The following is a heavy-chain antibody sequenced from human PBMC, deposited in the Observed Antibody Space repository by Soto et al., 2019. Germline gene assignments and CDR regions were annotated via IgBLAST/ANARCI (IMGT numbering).Heavy chain of an antibody. CDR2: ISGSGGST. D-gene: IGHD6-19*01. J-gene: IGHJ5*02. Sequence: GGSLRLSCAASGFTFSSYAMSWVRQAPGKGLEWVSAISGSGGSTYYADSVKGRFTISRDNSNNTLYLQMNSLRAEDTAVYYCAKDLILRQGQWLVSVNNWFDPWGQGTLVTVSS. CDR3: AKDLILRQGQWLVSVNNWFDP. CDR1: GFTFSSYA. V-gene: IGHV3-23*01.